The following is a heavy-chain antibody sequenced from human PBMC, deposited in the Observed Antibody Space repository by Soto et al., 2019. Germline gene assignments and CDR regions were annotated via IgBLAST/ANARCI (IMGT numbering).Heavy chain of an antibody. D-gene: IGHD6-13*01. CDR2: ISFDGGNQ. J-gene: IGHJ5*02. V-gene: IGHV3-30*18. CDR3: AKDSSITAAGSGGWCDP. Sequence: QVQLVQSGGGVVQPGRSLRLSCAASGFDFNTYGLHWVRQAPGKVLEWVAGISFDGGNQYYADSVKGRFTISRDKSNNTLFLQMNRLGAEDNATYYCAKDSSITAAGSGGWCDPWGQGTLVIVSS. CDR1: GFDFNTYG.